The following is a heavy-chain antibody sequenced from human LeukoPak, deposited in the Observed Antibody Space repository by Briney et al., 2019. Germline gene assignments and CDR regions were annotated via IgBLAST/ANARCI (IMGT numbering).Heavy chain of an antibody. CDR1: GYTFTGYY. J-gene: IGHJ4*02. Sequence: ASVKVSCKASGYTFTGYYMHWVRQAPGQGLEWMGRINPNSGGTNYAQKFQGRVTMTRDESTSTAYMELSSLRSEDTAVYYCARVEEGGYSSWPPGYWGQGTLVTVSS. V-gene: IGHV1-2*06. CDR3: ARVEEGGYSSWPPGY. CDR2: INPNSGGT. D-gene: IGHD5-18*01.